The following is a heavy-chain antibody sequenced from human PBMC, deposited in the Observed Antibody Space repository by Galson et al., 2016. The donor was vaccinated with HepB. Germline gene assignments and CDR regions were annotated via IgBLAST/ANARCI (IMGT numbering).Heavy chain of an antibody. V-gene: IGHV4-31*03. Sequence: TLSLTCSVSGGSITSGGYYWSWLRLRPGKGLEWIGYIYQSGSTYYNPSLQSRLLMSVDTSKNLFSLSLNSVTAADTAVYYCARFDYGAQYFFDSWGQGSLVTVSS. J-gene: IGHJ4*02. CDR3: ARFDYGAQYFFDS. CDR1: GGSITSGGYY. D-gene: IGHD4-17*01. CDR2: IYQSGST.